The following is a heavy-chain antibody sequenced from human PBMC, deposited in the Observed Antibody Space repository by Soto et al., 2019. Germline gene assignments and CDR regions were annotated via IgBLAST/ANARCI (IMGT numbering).Heavy chain of an antibody. CDR2: TYYRSKWYD. D-gene: IGHD6-25*01. CDR3: AGHTRGHWYIDL. V-gene: IGHV6-1*01. J-gene: IGHJ2*01. Sequence: QVQLQQSGPGLVKPSQTLSLTCGISGDSVSSNNAAWNWIRQSPSRGLEWLGRTYYRSKWYDDYAVSEKSRITIKPNTSKNLFCLQPHSVSPEDTAVYYCAGHTRGHWYIDLWGRGTLVTVSS. CDR1: GDSVSSNNAA.